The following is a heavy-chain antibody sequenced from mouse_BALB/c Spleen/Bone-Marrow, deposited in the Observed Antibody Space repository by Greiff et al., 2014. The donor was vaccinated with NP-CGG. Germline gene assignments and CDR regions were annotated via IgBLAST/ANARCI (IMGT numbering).Heavy chain of an antibody. V-gene: IGHV1-5*01. Sequence: DVQLQESGTVLARPGASVKMSCKASGYRFTSYWMHWVKQRPGQGLEWIGAFYPGNGDTSYNQKFKGKAKLTAVTPAITAYMELSSLTKEDSAVYYYSRRSDYGKKAWFAYWGQGTLVTVSA. CDR2: FYPGNGDT. CDR1: GYRFTSYW. D-gene: IGHD1-1*02. CDR3: SRRSDYGKKAWFAY. J-gene: IGHJ3*01.